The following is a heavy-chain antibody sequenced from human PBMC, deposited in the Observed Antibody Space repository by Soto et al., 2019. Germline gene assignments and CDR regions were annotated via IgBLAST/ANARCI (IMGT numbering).Heavy chain of an antibody. J-gene: IGHJ4*02. Sequence: ASVKVSCKASGYTFTSYYMHWVRQAPGQGLEWMGNIKPSGGGTTYAQKLQGRVTITRDTSTSTVYMEVSSLRSEDTAVYYCARDPGYSYGYNWGQGTLVTVAS. V-gene: IGHV1-46*01. D-gene: IGHD5-18*01. CDR3: ARDPGYSYGYN. CDR2: IKPSGGGT. CDR1: GYTFTSYY.